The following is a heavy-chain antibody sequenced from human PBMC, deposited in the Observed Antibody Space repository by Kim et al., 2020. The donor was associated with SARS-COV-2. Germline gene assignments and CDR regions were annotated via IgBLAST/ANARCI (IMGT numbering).Heavy chain of an antibody. D-gene: IGHD4-17*01. CDR1: GFTFSSYS. V-gene: IGHV3-48*02. CDR2: ISSSSSTI. CDR3: ARAFRDYGDYALPFSYYYYYGMDV. Sequence: GGSLRLSCAASGFTFSSYSMNWVRQAPGKGLEWVSYISSSSSTIYYADSVKGRFTISRDNAKNSLYLQMNSLRDEDTAVYYCARAFRDYGDYALPFSYYYYYGMDVWGQGTTVTVSS. J-gene: IGHJ6*02.